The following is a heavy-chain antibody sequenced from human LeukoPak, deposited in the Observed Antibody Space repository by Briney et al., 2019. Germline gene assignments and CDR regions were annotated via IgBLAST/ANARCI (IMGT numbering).Heavy chain of an antibody. J-gene: IGHJ4*02. Sequence: PGGSLRLSCAASGFTFSSYAMSWVRQAPGKGLEWVSSISSSSGYIYYADSVKGRFTISRDNAKNSLYLQMNSLRAEDTAVYYCARELISSTSLDYWGQGTLVTVSS. D-gene: IGHD2-15*01. CDR2: ISSSSGYI. CDR1: GFTFSSYA. CDR3: ARELISSTSLDY. V-gene: IGHV3-21*01.